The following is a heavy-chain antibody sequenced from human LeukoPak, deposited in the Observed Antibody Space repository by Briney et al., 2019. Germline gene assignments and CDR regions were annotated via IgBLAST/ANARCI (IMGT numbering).Heavy chain of an antibody. D-gene: IGHD3-10*01. CDR3: ARPGANYYGSGSYYAFDY. V-gene: IGHV5-10-1*01. J-gene: IGHJ4*02. CDR1: GYIFTSYW. CDR2: IHPSDAYT. Sequence: GESLKIPCKGSGYIFTSYWISWVRQMPGKGLEWMGRIHPSDAYTNYSPSFQGHVTISADKSISTAYLQWSSLKASDTAMYYCARPGANYYGSGSYYAFDYGGQGTLVTVSS.